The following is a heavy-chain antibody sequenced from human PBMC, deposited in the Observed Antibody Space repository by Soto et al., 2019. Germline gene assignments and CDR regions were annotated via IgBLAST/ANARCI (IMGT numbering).Heavy chain of an antibody. J-gene: IGHJ6*02. D-gene: IGHD3-3*01. CDR1: GGSFSGYY. CDR2: INHSGST. Sequence: SETLSLTCAVYGGSFSGYYWSWIRQPPGKGLEWIGEINHSGSTNYNPSLKSRVTISVDTSKNQFSLKLSSVTAADTAVYYCAIGHDFGVALGDGMDVWGQGTTVTVSS. CDR3: AIGHDFGVALGDGMDV. V-gene: IGHV4-34*01.